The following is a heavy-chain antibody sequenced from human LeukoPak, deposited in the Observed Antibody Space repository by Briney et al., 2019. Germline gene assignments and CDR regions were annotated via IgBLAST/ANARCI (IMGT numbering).Heavy chain of an antibody. V-gene: IGHV1-2*02. CDR2: INPNSGGT. Sequence: ASVKVSCKASGYTFTGYYMHWVRQAPGQGLEWMGWINPNSGGTNYAQKFQGRVTMTRDTSISTAYMELSRLRSGDTAVYYCARDHYDSSGYYLYYFDYWGQGTLVTVSS. CDR3: ARDHYDSSGYYLYYFDY. CDR1: GYTFTGYY. D-gene: IGHD3-22*01. J-gene: IGHJ4*02.